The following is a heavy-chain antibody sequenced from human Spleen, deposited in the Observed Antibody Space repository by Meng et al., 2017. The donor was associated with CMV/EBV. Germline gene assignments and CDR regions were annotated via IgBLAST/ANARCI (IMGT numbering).Heavy chain of an antibody. J-gene: IGHJ4*02. V-gene: IGHV1-18*01. CDR2: IGTYNGNT. Sequence: ASVKVSCKASGGTFSSYAISWVRQAPGQGLEWMGWIGTYNGNTNYAQRLQGRVTMTTDTSTSTAYMELRSLRSDDTAVYYCARGWDYYYSDSSGYFDYWGQGTLVTVSS. CDR3: ARGWDYYYSDSSGYFDY. CDR1: GGTFSSYA. D-gene: IGHD3-22*01.